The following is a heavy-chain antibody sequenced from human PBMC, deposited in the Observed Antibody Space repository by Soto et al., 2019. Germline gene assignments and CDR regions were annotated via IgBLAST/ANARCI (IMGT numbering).Heavy chain of an antibody. CDR3: ASHIRGSSGWTDAFDI. J-gene: IGHJ3*02. D-gene: IGHD6-19*01. CDR1: GGSISSSSYY. CDR2: IYYSGST. V-gene: IGHV4-39*01. Sequence: QLQLQESGPGLVKPSETLSLTCTVSGGSISSSSYYWGWIRQPPGKGLEWIGSIYYSGSTYYNPSLKSRVTISVDTSKNQFSLKLSSVTAADTAVYYCASHIRGSSGWTDAFDIWGQGTMVTVSS.